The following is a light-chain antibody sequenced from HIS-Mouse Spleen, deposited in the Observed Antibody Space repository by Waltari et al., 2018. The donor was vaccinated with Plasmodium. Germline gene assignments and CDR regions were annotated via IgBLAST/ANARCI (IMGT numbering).Light chain of an antibody. Sequence: SYELKQPPSASVSPGQTASIPFSGDQFAQQSAYWYQQQSGQAPVLVIHEDSKRPSGIPERFSGSSSGTMATLTISGAQVEDEADYYCYSTDSSGNHRVFGGGTKLTVL. V-gene: IGLV3-10*01. J-gene: IGLJ3*02. CDR1: QFAQQS. CDR3: YSTDSSGNHRV. CDR2: EDS.